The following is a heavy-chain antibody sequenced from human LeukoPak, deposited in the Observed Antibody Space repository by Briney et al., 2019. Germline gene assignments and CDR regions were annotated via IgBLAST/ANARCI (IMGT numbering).Heavy chain of an antibody. D-gene: IGHD3-16*01. J-gene: IGHJ4*02. Sequence: GGSLRLSCAASGFTFSSYGMHWVRQAPGKGLEWVAFIRYDGSNKYYADSVKGRFTISRDNSKNTLYLQMNSLRAEDTAVYYCAKSLTRYDYVWGSSDYWGQGTLVTVSS. V-gene: IGHV3-30*02. CDR3: AKSLTRYDYVWGSSDY. CDR2: IRYDGSNK. CDR1: GFTFSSYG.